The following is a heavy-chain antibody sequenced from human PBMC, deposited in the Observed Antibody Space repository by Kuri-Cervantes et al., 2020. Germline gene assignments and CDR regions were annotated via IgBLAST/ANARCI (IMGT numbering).Heavy chain of an antibody. V-gene: IGHV3-7*01. J-gene: IGHJ4*02. CDR1: GFTFSSYA. Sequence: LSCAASGFTFSSYAMSWVRQAPGKGLEWVANIKQDGSEKYYVDSVKGRFTISRDNAKNSLYLQMNSLRAEDTAVYYCAKTYYSDSSGYYWGQGTLVTVSS. D-gene: IGHD3-22*01. CDR2: IKQDGSEK. CDR3: AKTYYSDSSGYY.